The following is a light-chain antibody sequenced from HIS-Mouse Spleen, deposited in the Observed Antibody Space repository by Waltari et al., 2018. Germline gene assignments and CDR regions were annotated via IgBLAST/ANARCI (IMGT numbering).Light chain of an antibody. J-gene: IGLJ2*01. Sequence: SYELTQPPSVSVSPGQTARITCSGDALPKKYAYWYQQKSDQAPVLVIYEDSKRPSGNPGGFAGSSSGTMATLTISGAQVEDEADYYCYSTDSSGNHRVFGGGTKLTVL. V-gene: IGLV3-10*01. CDR1: ALPKKY. CDR2: EDS. CDR3: YSTDSSGNHRV.